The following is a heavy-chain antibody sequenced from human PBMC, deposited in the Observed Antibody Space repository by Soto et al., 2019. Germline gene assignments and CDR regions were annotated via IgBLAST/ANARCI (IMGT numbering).Heavy chain of an antibody. CDR2: IIPLHNTS. CDR1: GGAFSNYS. J-gene: IGHJ6*02. D-gene: IGHD1-1*01. CDR3: ARWSDWNPFYYHGMDV. Sequence: QVHLLQSGAEVKKPGSSLKVSCKVSGGAFSNYSFNWVRHTPGQGLEWLGGIIPLHNTSNYSLKFVGRVRVTADISSSTVFMHLSGLTSGDTATYYCARWSDWNPFYYHGMDVWGQGTTVTVSS. V-gene: IGHV1-69*06.